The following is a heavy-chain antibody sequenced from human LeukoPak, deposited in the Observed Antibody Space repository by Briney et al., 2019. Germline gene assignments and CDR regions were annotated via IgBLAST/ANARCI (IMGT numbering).Heavy chain of an antibody. CDR3: AKDRRDGYPPCLDY. D-gene: IGHD5-24*01. J-gene: IGHJ4*02. V-gene: IGHV3-33*06. CDR1: GFTFSSYG. CDR2: IWYDGSNK. Sequence: PGRSLRLSCAASGFTFSSYGMHWVRQAPGKGLEWVAVIWYDGSNKYYADSVKGRFTISRDNSKNTLYLQMNSLRAEDTAVYYCAKDRRDGYPPCLDYWGQGTLDTVSS.